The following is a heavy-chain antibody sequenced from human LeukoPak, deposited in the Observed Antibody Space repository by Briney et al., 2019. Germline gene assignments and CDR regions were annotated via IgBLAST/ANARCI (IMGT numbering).Heavy chain of an antibody. CDR2: INPNSGAT. Sequence: ASVKVSCKSSGYTFTCYYIHLVRQAPGQGLERMGLINPNSGATNYAQKFQGRVTMTRDTSITTAYMELNRLISDEMAVYYCASDNCSGFGSSYHSDHWGLGNLVSVFS. CDR3: ASDNCSGFGSSYHSDH. J-gene: IGHJ4*02. V-gene: IGHV1-2*02. CDR1: GYTFTCYY. D-gene: IGHD6-13*01.